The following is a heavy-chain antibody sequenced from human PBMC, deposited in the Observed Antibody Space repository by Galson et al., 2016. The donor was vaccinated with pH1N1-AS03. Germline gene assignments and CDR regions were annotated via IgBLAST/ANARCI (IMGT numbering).Heavy chain of an antibody. V-gene: IGHV3-30*18. CDR2: NSFDGTNK. CDR1: GFNISNFG. D-gene: IGHD3/OR15-3a*01. CDR3: ANDFNYDFWSGYSFY. J-gene: IGHJ4*02. Sequence: SLRLSCAASGFNISNFGMLWVRQAPGHGLEWVAINSFDGTNKYYADSGKGRFSISRDNSKNNLILQMSALRAEDTAVYYCANDFNYDFWSGYSFYWGQGALVTVSS.